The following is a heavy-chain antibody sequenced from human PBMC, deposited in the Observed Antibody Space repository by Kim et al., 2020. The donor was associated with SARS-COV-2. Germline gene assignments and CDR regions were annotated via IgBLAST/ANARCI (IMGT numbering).Heavy chain of an antibody. D-gene: IGHD6-13*01. V-gene: IGHV4-4*09. CDR3: ARTQSQQRGWFDP. J-gene: IGHJ5*02. Sequence: NPTLKSRVTISVDTSKNQFSLKLSSVTAADTAVYYCARTQSQQRGWFDPWGQGTLVTVSS.